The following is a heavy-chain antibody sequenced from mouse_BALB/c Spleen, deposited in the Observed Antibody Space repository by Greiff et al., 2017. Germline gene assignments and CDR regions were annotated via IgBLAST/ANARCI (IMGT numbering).Heavy chain of an antibody. J-gene: IGHJ3*01. D-gene: IGHD2-14*01. CDR2: IYPGSGST. V-gene: IGHV1S22*01. CDR3: TRETYYRYDVRFAY. CDR1: GYTFTSYW. Sequence: LQQPGSELVRPGASVKLSCKASGYTFTSYWMHWVKQRPGQGLEWIGNIYPGSGSTNYDEKFKSKATLTVDTSSSTAYMQLSSLTSEDSAVYYCTRETYYRYDVRFAYWGQGTLVTVSA.